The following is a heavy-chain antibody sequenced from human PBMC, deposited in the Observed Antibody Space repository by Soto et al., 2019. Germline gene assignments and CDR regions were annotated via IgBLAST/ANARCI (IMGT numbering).Heavy chain of an antibody. Sequence: QVQLVQSGAEVKKPGSSVKVSCKASGGTFSSYAISWVRQAPGQGLEWMGGIIPIFGTADYAQKFQGRVTITADESTSTAYMELSSLRSEDTAVYCCASHGYSYGYLLDYWGQGTLVTVSS. V-gene: IGHV1-69*12. CDR1: GGTFSSYA. CDR2: IIPIFGTA. CDR3: ASHGYSYGYLLDY. J-gene: IGHJ4*02. D-gene: IGHD5-18*01.